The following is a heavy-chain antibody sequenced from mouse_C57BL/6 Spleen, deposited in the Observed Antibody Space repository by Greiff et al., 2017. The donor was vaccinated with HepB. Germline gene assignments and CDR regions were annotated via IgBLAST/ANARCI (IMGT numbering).Heavy chain of an antibody. CDR3: ARSYSNYED. CDR1: GYTFTSYW. CDR2: IDPSDSYT. V-gene: IGHV1-69*01. J-gene: IGHJ3*01. D-gene: IGHD2-5*01. Sequence: VQLQESGAELVMPGASVKLSCKASGYTFTSYWMHWVKQRPGQGLEWIGEIDPSDSYTNYNQKFKGKSTLTVDKSSSTAYMQLSSLTSEDSAVYYCARSYSNYEDWGQGTLVTVSA.